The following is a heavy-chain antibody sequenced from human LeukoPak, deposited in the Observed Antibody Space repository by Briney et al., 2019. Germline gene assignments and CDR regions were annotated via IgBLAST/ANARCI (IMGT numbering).Heavy chain of an antibody. D-gene: IGHD2-2*01. CDR3: ATGPPYCSSTSCPIDY. CDR2: FDPEDGET. CDR1: GYTLTELS. J-gene: IGHJ4*02. V-gene: IGHV1-24*01. Sequence: GASVKVSCKVSGYTLTELSMHWVRQAPGKGLEWMGGFDPEDGETIYAQKFQGRVTMTEDTSTDTAYMELSSLRSEDTAVYYCATGPPYCSSTSCPIDYWGQGTLVTVSS.